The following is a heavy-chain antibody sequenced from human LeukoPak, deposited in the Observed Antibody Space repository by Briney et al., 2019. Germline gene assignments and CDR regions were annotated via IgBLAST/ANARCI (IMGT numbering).Heavy chain of an antibody. D-gene: IGHD3-3*01. J-gene: IGHJ4*02. CDR3: ARASDYDFWSGYFDY. Sequence: ASVKVSCKASGGTFSSYAISWVRQAPGQGLEWMGGIIPIFGAANYAQKFQGRVTITADESTSTAYMELSSLRSEDTAVYYCARASDYDFWSGYFDYWGQGTLVTVSS. CDR2: IIPIFGAA. CDR1: GGTFSSYA. V-gene: IGHV1-69*13.